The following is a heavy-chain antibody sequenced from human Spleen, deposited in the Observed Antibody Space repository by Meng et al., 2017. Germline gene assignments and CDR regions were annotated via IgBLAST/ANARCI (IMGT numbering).Heavy chain of an antibody. CDR3: SGHVDY. CDR1: GFIFGDYA. CDR2: IRGKPYGGTR. Sequence: GESLKISCTASGFIFGDYAMSWVRQAAGKGLEWVGLIRGKPYGGTREYAASVQGRFSISRDDSKSIAYLQMNSLKTEDTAVYYCSGHVDYWGHGTLVTVSS. V-gene: IGHV3-49*04. J-gene: IGHJ4*01.